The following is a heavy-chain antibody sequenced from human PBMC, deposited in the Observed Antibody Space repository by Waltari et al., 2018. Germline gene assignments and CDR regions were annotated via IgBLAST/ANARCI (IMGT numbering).Heavy chain of an antibody. V-gene: IGHV3-21*01. CDR3: ARDWEYCSSTSCYFDY. Sequence: EVQLVESGGGLVKPGGSLRLSCAASGFTFSSYSMNWVRQAPGKGLEWVSSISSSSSYIYYADSVKGRFTISRDNAKNSLYLQLNSLRAEDTAVYYCARDWEYCSSTSCYFDYWGQGTLVTVSS. CDR2: ISSSSSYI. CDR1: GFTFSSYS. J-gene: IGHJ4*02. D-gene: IGHD2-2*01.